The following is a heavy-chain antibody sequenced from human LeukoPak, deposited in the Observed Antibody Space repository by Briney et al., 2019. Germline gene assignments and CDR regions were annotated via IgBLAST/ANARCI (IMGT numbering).Heavy chain of an antibody. CDR1: GGTFSSYA. V-gene: IGHV1-69*05. D-gene: IGHD1-26*01. Sequence: SVKVSCKASGGTFSSYAISWVRQAPGKGLEWMGGFDPEDGETIYAQKFQGRVTITRDTSASTAYMELSSLRSEDTAVYYCASGVGGNYLGDAFDIWGQGTMVTVSS. CDR3: ASGVGGNYLGDAFDI. J-gene: IGHJ3*02. CDR2: FDPEDGET.